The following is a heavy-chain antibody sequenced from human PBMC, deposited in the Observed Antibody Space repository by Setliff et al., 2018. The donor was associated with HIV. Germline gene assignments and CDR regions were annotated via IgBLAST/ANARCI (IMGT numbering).Heavy chain of an antibody. V-gene: IGHV1-18*01. J-gene: IGHJ5*02. CDR3: ARMDKGISTTGVSWFDP. Sequence: GASVKVSCKASGYTFTSYGISWVRQAPGQGLEWMGWISAYNGNTNYAQKLQGRVTMTTDTSTSTAYMELRSLRSDDTAVYYCARMDKGISTTGVSWFDPWGQGTLVTVSS. CDR2: ISAYNGNT. CDR1: GYTFTSYG. D-gene: IGHD6-13*01.